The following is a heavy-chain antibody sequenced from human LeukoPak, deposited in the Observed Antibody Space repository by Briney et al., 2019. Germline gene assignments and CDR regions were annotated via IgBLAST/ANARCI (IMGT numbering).Heavy chain of an antibody. CDR2: IYFGGNT. J-gene: IGHJ3*02. CDR3: ARDAVAVAGYSHAFDI. V-gene: IGHV4-39*07. CDR1: GGSISSTSYY. D-gene: IGHD6-19*01. Sequence: SETLSLTCNVSGGSISSTSYYWGWIRRSPGKGLDWIGSIYFGGNTFYSPSLKSRVTMSIDTSKNQFSLKLSSLTAADTAVYYCARDAVAVAGYSHAFDIWGQGTMVTISS.